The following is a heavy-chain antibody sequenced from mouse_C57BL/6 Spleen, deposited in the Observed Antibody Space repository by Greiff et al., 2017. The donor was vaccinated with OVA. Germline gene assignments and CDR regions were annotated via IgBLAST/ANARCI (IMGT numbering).Heavy chain of an antibody. CDR2: IDPSDSYT. V-gene: IGHV1-50*01. J-gene: IGHJ2*01. Sequence: VQLQQSGAELVKPGASVKLSCKASGYTFTSYWMQWVKQRPGQGLEWIGEIDPSDSYTNYNQKFKGKATLTVDTSSSTAYMQLSSLTSEDSAVYYCARPGYGSGDYWGQGTTLTVSS. CDR1: GYTFTSYW. CDR3: ARPGYGSGDY. D-gene: IGHD2-10*02.